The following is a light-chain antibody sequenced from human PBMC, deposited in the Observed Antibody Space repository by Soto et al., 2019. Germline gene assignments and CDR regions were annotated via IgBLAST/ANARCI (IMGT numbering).Light chain of an antibody. V-gene: IGKV3-20*01. CDR2: DAS. CDR3: QQYGSSPYT. J-gene: IGKJ2*01. Sequence: EIVLTQSPGTLSLSPGERATLSCRASQSVTSNYLAWYQQKPGQAPRLLIYDASSRATGIPDRFSGSGSGTDFTLDISRLEPEEFAVYYCQQYGSSPYTFGQGTKLEIK. CDR1: QSVTSNY.